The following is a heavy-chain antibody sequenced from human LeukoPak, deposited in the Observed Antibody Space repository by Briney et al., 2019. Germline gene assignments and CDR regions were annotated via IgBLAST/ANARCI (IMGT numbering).Heavy chain of an antibody. D-gene: IGHD6-6*01. CDR1: GFTVSSNY. J-gene: IGHJ4*02. Sequence: GGSLRLSCAAFGFTVSSNYMSWVRQAPGKGLEWVSVIYSGGSTYYADSVKGRFTISRDNSKNTLYLQMNSLRAEDTAVYYCARVSSSSSPTYFDYWGQGTLVTVSS. V-gene: IGHV3-66*02. CDR2: IYSGGST. CDR3: ARVSSSSSPTYFDY.